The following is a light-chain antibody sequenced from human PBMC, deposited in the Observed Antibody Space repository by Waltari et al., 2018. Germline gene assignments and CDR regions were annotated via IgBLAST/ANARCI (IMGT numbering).Light chain of an antibody. V-gene: IGLV3-19*01. CDR1: SLRTYY. Sequence: SSVLTQPPVVSVALGQTASITCQGDSLRTYYANWYHQKAGQAPVLVMFDNNNRPSGIPDRFSGSNSGNTATLTISGVQAEDEAGYYCHVRDPRVHPRVFGTGTEVTVL. CDR3: HVRDPRVHPRV. CDR2: DNN. J-gene: IGLJ1*01.